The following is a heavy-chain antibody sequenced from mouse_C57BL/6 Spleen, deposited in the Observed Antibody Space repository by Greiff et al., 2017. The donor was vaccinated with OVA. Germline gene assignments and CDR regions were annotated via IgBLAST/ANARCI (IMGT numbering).Heavy chain of an antibody. CDR1: GYTFTSYW. Sequence: QVQLQQPGAELVMPGASVKLSCKASGYTFTSYWMHWVKQRPGQGLEWIGEIDPSDSYTNYNQKFKGKSTLTVDKSSSTAYMQLSSLTSEDSAVYYCARARLRRDCSFDVWGTGTTVTVSS. CDR3: ARARLRRDCSFDV. CDR2: IDPSDSYT. V-gene: IGHV1-69*01. J-gene: IGHJ1*03. D-gene: IGHD2-2*01.